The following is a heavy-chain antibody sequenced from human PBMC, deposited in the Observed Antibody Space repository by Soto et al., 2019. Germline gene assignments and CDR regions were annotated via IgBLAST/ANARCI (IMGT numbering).Heavy chain of an antibody. CDR3: EGGEALDFDY. D-gene: IGHD2-2*03. V-gene: IGHV1-8*01. Sequence: QVQLVQSGAEVKKPGASVKVSCKASGYTFISYDINWVRQATGQGREWRGWVNQNSGNTGYAQKFQCRVTMTRHTSIRSAYMELSSLRSEDTGGYYCEGGEALDFDYWAQGPLVTVSS. J-gene: IGHJ4*02. CDR2: VNQNSGNT. CDR1: GYTFISYD.